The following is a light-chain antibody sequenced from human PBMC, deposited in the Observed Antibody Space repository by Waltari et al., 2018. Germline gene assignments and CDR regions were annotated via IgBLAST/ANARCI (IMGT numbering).Light chain of an antibody. CDR2: KSS. Sequence: DVVMTQSPLSLSVTLEQPASISCKSSQSLVHSDGKTYLNWFHQRPGQSPRRLIYKSSNREAGVPDRFSGSGSGTDVTLTINRVEAEDVGVYYCMQTTHWPRTFGQGTKLEIK. CDR3: MQTTHWPRT. V-gene: IGKV2-30*02. CDR1: QSLVHSDGKTY. J-gene: IGKJ2*01.